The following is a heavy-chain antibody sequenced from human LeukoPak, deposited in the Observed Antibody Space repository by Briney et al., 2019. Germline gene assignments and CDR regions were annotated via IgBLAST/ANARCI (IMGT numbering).Heavy chain of an antibody. J-gene: IGHJ4*02. Sequence: SETLSLTCTVSGYSISSGYYWGWIRQPPGKGLEWLGSIYHSGSTYYNPSLKSRVTISVDTSKNQFSLKLSSVTAADTAVYYCARDRLLPDFWSGYYVDYWGQGTLVTVSS. CDR3: ARDRLLPDFWSGYYVDY. CDR2: IYHSGST. V-gene: IGHV4-38-2*02. CDR1: GYSISSGYY. D-gene: IGHD3-3*01.